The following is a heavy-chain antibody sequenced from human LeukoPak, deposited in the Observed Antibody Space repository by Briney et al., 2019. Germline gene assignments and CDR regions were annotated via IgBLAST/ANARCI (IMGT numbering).Heavy chain of an antibody. D-gene: IGHD3-22*01. V-gene: IGHV3-9*01. CDR3: AKETYYYDSSGSTLFDY. CDR2: ISWNSGSI. J-gene: IGHJ4*02. Sequence: GGSLRLSCAASGFTFDDYAMHWVRQAPGKGLEWVSGISWNSGSIGYADSVKGRFTISRDNAKNSLYLQMNSLRAEDTALYYCAKETYYYDSSGSTLFDYWGQGTLVTVSS. CDR1: GFTFDDYA.